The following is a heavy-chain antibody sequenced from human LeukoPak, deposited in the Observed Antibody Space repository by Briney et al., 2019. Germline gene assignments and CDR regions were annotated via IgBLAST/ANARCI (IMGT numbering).Heavy chain of an antibody. J-gene: IGHJ5*02. Sequence: GGSLRLSCAASGFTFSSYGMHWVRQAPGKGLEWVAFIRYDGSNKYYADSVKGRFTISRDNSKNTLCLQMNSLRAEDTAVYYCAREGIAAAGRDFNWFDPWGQGTLVTVSS. CDR3: AREGIAAAGRDFNWFDP. D-gene: IGHD6-13*01. V-gene: IGHV3-30*02. CDR2: IRYDGSNK. CDR1: GFTFSSYG.